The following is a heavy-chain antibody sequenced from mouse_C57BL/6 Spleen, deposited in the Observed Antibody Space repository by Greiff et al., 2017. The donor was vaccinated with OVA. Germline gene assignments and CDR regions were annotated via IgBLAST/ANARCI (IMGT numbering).Heavy chain of an antibody. V-gene: IGHV5-4*03. J-gene: IGHJ2*01. CDR2: ISDGGSYT. CDR3: ARSLYYYGSSYVNYFDY. CDR1: GFTFSSYA. Sequence: EVKLVESGGGLVKPGGSLKLSCAASGFTFSSYAMSWVRQTPEKRLEWVATISDGGSYTYYPDNVKGRFTISRDNAKNNLYLQMSHLKSEDTAMYYCARSLYYYGSSYVNYFDYWGQGTTLTVSS. D-gene: IGHD1-1*01.